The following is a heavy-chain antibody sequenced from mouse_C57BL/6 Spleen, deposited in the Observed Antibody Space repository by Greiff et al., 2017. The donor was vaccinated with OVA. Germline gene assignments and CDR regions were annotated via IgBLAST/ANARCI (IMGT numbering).Heavy chain of an antibody. CDR2: ISSGSSTI. J-gene: IGHJ1*03. D-gene: IGHD1-1*01. CDR3: ARGSSSLGYFDV. CDR1: GFTFSDYG. V-gene: IGHV5-17*01. Sequence: EVKLMESGGGLVKPGGSLKLSCAASGFTFSDYGMHWVRQAPEKGLEWVAYISSGSSTIYYADTVKGRFTISRDNAKNTLFLQMTSLRSEDTAMYYCARGSSSLGYFDVWGTGTTVTVSS.